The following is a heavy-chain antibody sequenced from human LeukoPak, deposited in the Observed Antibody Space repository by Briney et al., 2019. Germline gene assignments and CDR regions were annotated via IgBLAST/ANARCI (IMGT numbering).Heavy chain of an antibody. J-gene: IGHJ5*02. D-gene: IGHD3-9*01. CDR2: IYYSGRT. Sequence: PSETLSLTCTVSGGSISSYYWGWIRQPPGKGLEWIGSIYYSGRTYYNPSLKSRVTISVDTSKNQFSLKLSSVTATDTAVYYCARHRVPQLRFFDLNWFDPWGQGTLVTVSS. V-gene: IGHV4-39*01. CDR3: ARHRVPQLRFFDLNWFDP. CDR1: GGSISSYY.